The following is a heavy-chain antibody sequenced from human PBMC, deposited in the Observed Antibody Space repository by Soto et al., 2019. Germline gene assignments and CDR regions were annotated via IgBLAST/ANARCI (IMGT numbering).Heavy chain of an antibody. CDR3: ARGPITLPSGYMAV. D-gene: IGHD3-10*01. V-gene: IGHV3-48*01. Sequence: EVQLVESGGGLVQPGGSLRLSCAASGFTFSSYSMNWVRQAPGKGLEWVSYITSSSTIYYTDSVKGRFDISRDNDENSLYLQMNSLRAEDTAVYYCARGPITLPSGYMAVWGNGTTVTVSS. J-gene: IGHJ6*03. CDR2: ITSSSTI. CDR1: GFTFSSYS.